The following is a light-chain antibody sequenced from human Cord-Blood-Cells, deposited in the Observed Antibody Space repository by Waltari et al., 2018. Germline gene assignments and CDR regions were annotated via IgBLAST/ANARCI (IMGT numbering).Light chain of an antibody. J-gene: IGKJ4*01. CDR2: DAS. CDR1: QDISNY. CDR3: QQYDNRPLT. Sequence: DIQMTQSPSSLSASVGDRVTITCQASQDISNYLNWYQQKPGKAPKLLIYDASNLETGVPSRFSGSVAGTDFTCTISSLQPEDSATYYWQQYDNRPLTFGGGTKGEIK. V-gene: IGKV1-33*01.